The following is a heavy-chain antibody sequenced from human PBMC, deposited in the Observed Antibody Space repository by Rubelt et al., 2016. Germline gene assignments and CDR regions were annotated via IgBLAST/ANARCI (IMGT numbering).Heavy chain of an antibody. D-gene: IGHD3-16*01. CDR2: VYYIGTT. J-gene: IGHJ4*02. V-gene: IGHV4-59*01. CDR1: GGSINNYF. CDR3: ARAGWGTHTVSAADF. Sequence: QVRLQESGPRLVKPSETLSLTCTVSGGSINNYFWNWIRQPPGKGLEWIGYVYYIGTTMYNPSLKSRVTISVDTSKNQFALKLTSVTAADTAVYYGARAGWGTHTVSAADFWGQGTLVTVSS.